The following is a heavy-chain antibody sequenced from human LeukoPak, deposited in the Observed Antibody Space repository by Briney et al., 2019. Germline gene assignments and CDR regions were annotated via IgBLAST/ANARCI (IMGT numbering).Heavy chain of an antibody. CDR3: ARFVYRTSVTPRSHYFDY. V-gene: IGHV4-39*01. CDR1: GGSFSGYY. CDR2: IYYSGST. Sequence: SETLSLTCAVYGGSFSGYYWGWIRQPPGKGLEWIGSIYYSGSTYYNPSLKSRVTISVDTSKNQFSLKLSSVTAADTAVYYCARFVYRTSVTPRSHYFDYWGQGTLVTVSS. D-gene: IGHD4-17*01. J-gene: IGHJ4*02.